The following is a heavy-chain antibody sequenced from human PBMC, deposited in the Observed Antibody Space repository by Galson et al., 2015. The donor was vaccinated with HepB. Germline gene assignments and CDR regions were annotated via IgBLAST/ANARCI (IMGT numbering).Heavy chain of an antibody. CDR1: GFTFSSYA. Sequence: SLRLSCAASGFTFSSYAMSWVRQAPGKGLEWVSAISGSGGSTYYADSVKGRFTISRDNSKNTLYLQMNSLRAEDTAVYYCAKDEEVVPAATYWGQGTLVTVSS. J-gene: IGHJ4*02. D-gene: IGHD2-2*01. V-gene: IGHV3-23*01. CDR2: ISGSGGST. CDR3: AKDEEVVPAATY.